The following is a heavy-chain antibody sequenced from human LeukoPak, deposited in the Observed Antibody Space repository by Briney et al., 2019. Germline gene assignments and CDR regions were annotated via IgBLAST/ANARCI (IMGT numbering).Heavy chain of an antibody. J-gene: IGHJ4*02. CDR2: ISGSGGST. D-gene: IGHD6-19*01. CDR3: ARDLGSGWYGGHGY. V-gene: IGHV3-23*01. CDR1: GFTFSSYA. Sequence: GGSLRLSCAASGFTFSSYAMNWVRQAPGKGLEWVSGISGSGGSTYYADSVKGRFTISRDNSKNTLYLQMNSLRDEDTAVYYCARDLGSGWYGGHGYWGQGTLVTVSS.